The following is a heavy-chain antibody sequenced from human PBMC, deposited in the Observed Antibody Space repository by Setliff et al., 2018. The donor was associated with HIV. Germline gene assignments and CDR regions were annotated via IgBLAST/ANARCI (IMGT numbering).Heavy chain of an antibody. D-gene: IGHD3-22*01. J-gene: IGHJ3*01. V-gene: IGHV4-39*07. CDR1: GGSISSSNYY. CDR2: IYYSGST. CDR3: ARSGYTSGFYWVFGAFGV. Sequence: TLSLTCSVSGGSISSSNYYWGWVRQPPGKGLEWIGNIYYSGSTYYNPSLQSRVTISVDTSTKQFSLYLSSVNETDTAVYYCARSGYTSGFYWVFGAFGVWGQGKLVTVSS.